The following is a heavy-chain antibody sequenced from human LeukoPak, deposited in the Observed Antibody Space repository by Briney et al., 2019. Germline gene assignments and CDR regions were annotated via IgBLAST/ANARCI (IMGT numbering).Heavy chain of an antibody. D-gene: IGHD4-23*01. CDR2: IYTSGST. Sequence: PSETLSLTCTVSGGSISSGSYYWSWIRQPAGKGLEWIGRIYTSGSTNYNPSLKSRVTISVDTSKNQFSLKLSSVTAADTAVYYCARDFVIGDYGGNPRFDYWGQGTLVTVSS. CDR1: GGSISSGSYY. V-gene: IGHV4-61*02. J-gene: IGHJ4*02. CDR3: ARDFVIGDYGGNPRFDY.